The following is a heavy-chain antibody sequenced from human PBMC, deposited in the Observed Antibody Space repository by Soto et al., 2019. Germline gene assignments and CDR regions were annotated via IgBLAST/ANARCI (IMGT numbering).Heavy chain of an antibody. Sequence: PSETLSLTCTVSGGSISSSSYYWGWIRQPPGKGLEWIGSIYYSGSTYYNPSLKSRVTISVDTSKNQFSLKLSSVTAADTAVYYCARHGGTYYDILTGYYDYYYGMDVWGQGTTVTVSS. V-gene: IGHV4-39*01. CDR3: ARHGGTYYDILTGYYDYYYGMDV. J-gene: IGHJ6*02. CDR1: GGSISSSSYY. CDR2: IYYSGST. D-gene: IGHD3-9*01.